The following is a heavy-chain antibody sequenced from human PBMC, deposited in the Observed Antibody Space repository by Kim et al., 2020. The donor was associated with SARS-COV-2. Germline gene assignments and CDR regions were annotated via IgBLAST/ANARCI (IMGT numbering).Heavy chain of an antibody. J-gene: IGHJ3*02. V-gene: IGHV3-21*01. Sequence: GGSLRLSCAASRFTFSSYSMNWVRQTPGKGLEWVSSISSSGYYIYYADSVKGRFTISRDNAKNSLYLQMNSLRAEDTAVYYCARDGYYDSSGYYFDDAFDIGGQGTMVTVSS. CDR3: ARDGYYDSSGYYFDDAFDI. CDR2: ISSSGYYI. D-gene: IGHD3-22*01. CDR1: RFTFSSYS.